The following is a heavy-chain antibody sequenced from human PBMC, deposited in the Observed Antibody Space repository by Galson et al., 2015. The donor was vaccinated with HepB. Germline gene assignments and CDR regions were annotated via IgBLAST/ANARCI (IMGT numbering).Heavy chain of an antibody. D-gene: IGHD2-2*01. CDR1: GFTVSSNY. Sequence: SLRLSCAASGFTVSSNYMSWVRQAPGKGLEWVSVIYSGGSTCYADSVKGRFTISRDNSKNTLYLQMNSLRAEDTAVYYCARGNQLLPTRYYYYYGMDVWGQGTTVTVSS. V-gene: IGHV3-66*01. CDR3: ARGNQLLPTRYYYYYGMDV. CDR2: IYSGGST. J-gene: IGHJ6*02.